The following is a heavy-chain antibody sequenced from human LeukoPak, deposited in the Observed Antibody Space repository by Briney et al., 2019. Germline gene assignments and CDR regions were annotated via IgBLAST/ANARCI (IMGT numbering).Heavy chain of an antibody. CDR1: GGSISSYY. Sequence: SETLSLTCSVSGGSISSYYWSWIRQPAGKGLEWIGRIYTSGSTNYNPSLKSRVTMSVDTSKNPFSLRLSSVTAADTAVYYCARSPRDENLFDYWGQGTLVTVSS. D-gene: IGHD5-24*01. CDR3: ARSPRDENLFDY. V-gene: IGHV4-4*07. J-gene: IGHJ4*02. CDR2: IYTSGST.